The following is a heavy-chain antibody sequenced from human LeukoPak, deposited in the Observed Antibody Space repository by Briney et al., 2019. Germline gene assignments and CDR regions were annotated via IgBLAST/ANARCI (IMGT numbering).Heavy chain of an antibody. CDR1: GFTFSSYW. D-gene: IGHD4-23*01. CDR2: IKQDGSEK. Sequence: GGSLRLSCAASGFTFSSYWMSWVRQAPRKGLEWVANIKQDGSEKYYVDSVKGRFTISRDNAKNSLYLQMNSLRAEDTAVYYCASTKNYGGNPSDYWGQGTLVTVSS. CDR3: ASTKNYGGNPSDY. V-gene: IGHV3-7*01. J-gene: IGHJ4*02.